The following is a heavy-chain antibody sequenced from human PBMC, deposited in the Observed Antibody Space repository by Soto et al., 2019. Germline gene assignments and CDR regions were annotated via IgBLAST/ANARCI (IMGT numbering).Heavy chain of an antibody. CDR2: IYYSGST. CDR3: AIWRGVDTAMVRLPYYYYYYGMDV. V-gene: IGHV4-39*01. Sequence: ETLSLTCTVSGGSISSSSYYWGWIRQPPGKGLEWIGSIYYSGSTYYNPSLKSRFTISVDTSKNLFSLKLSSVTAADTAVYYCAIWRGVDTAMVRLPYYYYYYGMDVWGQGTTVTVSS. CDR1: GGSISSSSYY. J-gene: IGHJ6*02. D-gene: IGHD5-18*01.